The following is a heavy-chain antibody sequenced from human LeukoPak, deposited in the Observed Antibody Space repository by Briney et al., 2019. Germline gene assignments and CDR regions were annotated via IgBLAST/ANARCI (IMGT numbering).Heavy chain of an antibody. J-gene: IGHJ4*02. CDR3: ARGPPDSQWLVWYYFDY. V-gene: IGHV4-59*01. CDR2: ISSSGNT. Sequence: SETLSLTCTVSGGSITNYYASWIRQSPGKGLEWIGYISSSGNTNYNAALKGRVTISVDTYKNHFSLILSSVTAADTAVYYCARGPPDSQWLVWYYFDYWGQGTLVTVSS. D-gene: IGHD6-19*01. CDR1: GGSITNYY.